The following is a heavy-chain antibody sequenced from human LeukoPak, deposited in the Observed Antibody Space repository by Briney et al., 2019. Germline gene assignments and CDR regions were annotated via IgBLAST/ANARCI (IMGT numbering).Heavy chain of an antibody. CDR1: GLSLSTRGVG. CDR3: ARLPMIRGIIINWFDT. V-gene: IGHV2-5*02. Sequence: SGPTLVNHTQTLTLTCTFSGLSLSTRGVGVTRFPHPPGPALESLSPIYWDDDKRYSPSLRSRLTITKDTSKNQVVLTMTNMDPVDTATYYCARLPMIRGIIINWFDTWAREPWSPSSQ. D-gene: IGHD3-10*01. CDR2: IYWDDDK. J-gene: IGHJ5*02.